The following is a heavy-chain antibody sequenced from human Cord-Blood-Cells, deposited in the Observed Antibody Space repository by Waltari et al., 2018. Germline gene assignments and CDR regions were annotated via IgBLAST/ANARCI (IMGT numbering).Heavy chain of an antibody. V-gene: IGHV4-39*01. J-gene: IGHJ4*02. CDR1: GGSISSSSYY. D-gene: IGHD6-6*01. CDR2: IYYSGST. Sequence: QLQLQESGPGLVTPSETLSLTCTASGGSISSSSYYWGWIRQPPGKGLEWIGSIYYSGSTYYNPSLKSRVTISVDTSKNQFSLKLSSVTAADTAVYYCARLEYSSYFDYWGQGTLVTVSS. CDR3: ARLEYSSYFDY.